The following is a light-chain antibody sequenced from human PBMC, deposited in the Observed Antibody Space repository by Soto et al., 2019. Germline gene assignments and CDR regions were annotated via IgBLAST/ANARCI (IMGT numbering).Light chain of an antibody. V-gene: IGKV1-39*01. J-gene: IGKJ4*01. Sequence: DIQMTQSPSSLSASVGDRVTITCRASQSISRYLNWYQQKPGKAPKLLIYTTSSLQSGVPSRFSGSGSGTDFTLTISSLHPEDFATYHCQQTYNTPLTFGGGTKVDIK. CDR2: TTS. CDR1: QSISRY. CDR3: QQTYNTPLT.